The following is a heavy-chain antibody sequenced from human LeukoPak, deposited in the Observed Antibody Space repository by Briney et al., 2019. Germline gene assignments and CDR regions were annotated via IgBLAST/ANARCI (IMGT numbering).Heavy chain of an antibody. CDR2: ISSSRSYI. D-gene: IGHD5-12*01. Sequence: PGGSLRLSCAASGFTFSSYSMKWVRQAPGKGVEWVSSISSSRSYIYYADSVKGRFTISRDNAKNTLSLQMNSLRAEDTAVYYCATGRSGYAYWGQGTLVTVSS. V-gene: IGHV3-21*01. J-gene: IGHJ4*02. CDR1: GFTFSSYS. CDR3: ATGRSGYAY.